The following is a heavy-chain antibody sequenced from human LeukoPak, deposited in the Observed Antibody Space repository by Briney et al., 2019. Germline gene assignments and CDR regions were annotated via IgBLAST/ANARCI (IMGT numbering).Heavy chain of an antibody. CDR1: XFTFSXYA. V-gene: IGHV3-23*01. CDR2: ISGSGVST. CDR3: AKDLRRYYDILTGYPNIDY. Sequence: SLRLSCAXXXFTFSXYAMSWVRQAPGKGLEGVSAISGSGVSTYYADSVKRRFTISSDNSKNPLYLQMNSLRAEDTALYYCAKDLRRYYDILTGYPNIDYWGQGTLVTVSS. D-gene: IGHD3-9*01. J-gene: IGHJ4*02.